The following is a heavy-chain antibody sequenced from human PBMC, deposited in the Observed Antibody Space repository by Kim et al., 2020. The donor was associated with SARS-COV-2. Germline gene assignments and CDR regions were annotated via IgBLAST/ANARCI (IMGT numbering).Heavy chain of an antibody. V-gene: IGHV1-18*01. CDR3: ARVSIAVAPGIEDY. CDR1: GYTFTSYG. CDR2: ISAYNGNT. Sequence: ASVKVSCKASGYTFTSYGISWVRQAPGQGLEWMGWISAYNGNTNYAQKLQGRVTMTTDTSTSTAYMELRSLRSDDTAVYYCARVSIAVAPGIEDYWGQGTLVTVSS. J-gene: IGHJ4*02. D-gene: IGHD6-19*01.